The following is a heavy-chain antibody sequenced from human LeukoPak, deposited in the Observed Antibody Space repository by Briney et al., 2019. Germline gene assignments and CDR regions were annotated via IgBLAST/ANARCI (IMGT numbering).Heavy chain of an antibody. J-gene: IGHJ4*02. CDR2: ISGTGSTT. CDR3: GRSISSGWYALDY. Sequence: EGCLRLSCAVSGFTFSDYYMSWIRQAPGRGLESVLYISGTGSTTYYADSVRGRFTISRDNDKNTLYLQMTSLRGEDTAFYYCGRSISSGWYALDYWGRGTLVPVSS. D-gene: IGHD6-19*01. CDR1: GFTFSDYY. V-gene: IGHV3-11*01.